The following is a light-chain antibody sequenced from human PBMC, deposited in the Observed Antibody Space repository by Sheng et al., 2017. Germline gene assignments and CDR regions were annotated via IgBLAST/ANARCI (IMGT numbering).Light chain of an antibody. CDR1: QDISNY. V-gene: IGKV1-33*01. J-gene: IGKJ4*01. CDR3: QQYDNLPLT. CDR2: DAS. Sequence: DIQMTQSPSSLSASVGDRVTITCQASQDISNYLNWYQQKPGKAPKLLIYDASNLETGVPSRFSGSGSGTDFTFTISSLQPEDIATYYCQQYDNLPLTFGGGTEVGDQT.